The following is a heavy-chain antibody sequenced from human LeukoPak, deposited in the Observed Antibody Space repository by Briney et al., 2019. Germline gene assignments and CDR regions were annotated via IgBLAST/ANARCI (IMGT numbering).Heavy chain of an antibody. V-gene: IGHV4-59*08. CDR1: GDSVSNYY. J-gene: IGHJ4*02. D-gene: IGHD6-6*01. CDR3: ARHFAYSSSSYFDY. CDR2: VYYTGST. Sequence: PSETLSLTCSVSGDSVSNYYWSWIRQPPGKGLEWIGYVYYTGSTNYNPSLKSRVAMFEDKSKNQFSLRLYSVTVADTAVYYCARHFAYSSSSYFDYWGQGSLVTASS.